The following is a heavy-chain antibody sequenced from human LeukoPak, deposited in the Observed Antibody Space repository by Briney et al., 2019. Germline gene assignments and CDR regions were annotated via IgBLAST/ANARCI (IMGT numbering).Heavy chain of an antibody. J-gene: IGHJ6*02. CDR1: GFTVSSNY. D-gene: IGHD3-22*01. CDR2: IYSGGST. V-gene: IGHV3-66*01. CDR3: ARDHITMIGTYYFYGMDV. Sequence: GGSLRLSCAASGFTVSSNYMSWVRQAPGKGLEWVSVIYSGGSTYYADSVKGRFTISRDNSKNTLYLQMNSLRAEDTAVYYCARDHITMIGTYYFYGMDVWGQGTTVTVSS.